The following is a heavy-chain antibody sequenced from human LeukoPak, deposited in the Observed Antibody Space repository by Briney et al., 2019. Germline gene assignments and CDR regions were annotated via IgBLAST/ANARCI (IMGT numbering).Heavy chain of an antibody. CDR2: ISGSGGST. CDR1: GFTFSSHA. D-gene: IGHD6-13*01. J-gene: IGHJ5*02. CDR3: AKGRIAAAEVCPFDP. Sequence: GGSLRLPCAASGFTFSSHAVSWVRQAPGKGLERVSAISGSGGSTYYADSVKGRFTISRDNSKNTLYLQMNSLRAEDTAVYYCAKGRIAAAEVCPFDPWGQGTLVTVSS. V-gene: IGHV3-23*01.